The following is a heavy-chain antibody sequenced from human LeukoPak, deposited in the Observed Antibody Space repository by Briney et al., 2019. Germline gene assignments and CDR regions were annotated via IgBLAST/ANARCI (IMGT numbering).Heavy chain of an antibody. V-gene: IGHV4-34*01. D-gene: IGHD2-15*01. CDR3: ARVFCSGGSCYFIDY. CDR2: INHSGST. CDR1: GGSFSGYY. Sequence: SETLSLTCAVYGGSFSGYYWSWIRQPPGKGLEWIGEINHSGSTNYNPSLKSRVTISVDTSKNQFSLKLSSVTAADTAVYYCARVFCSGGSCYFIDYWGQGTLVTVSS. J-gene: IGHJ4*02.